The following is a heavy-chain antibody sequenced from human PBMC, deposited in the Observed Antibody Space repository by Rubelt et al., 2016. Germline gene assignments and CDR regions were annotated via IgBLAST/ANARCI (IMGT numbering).Heavy chain of an antibody. Sequence: QVQLQQWGAGLLKPSETLSLTCAVYGGSFSDYYWSWIRQPPGKGLEWIGEINHSGSTNCNSSLKGGVTISVDTSKNQFSRKVSCVTAADTAVYYCARGGGSYYPDYWGQGTLVTVSS. J-gene: IGHJ4*02. CDR2: INHSGST. CDR1: GGSFSDYY. V-gene: IGHV4-34*01. D-gene: IGHD1-26*01. CDR3: ARGGGSYYPDY.